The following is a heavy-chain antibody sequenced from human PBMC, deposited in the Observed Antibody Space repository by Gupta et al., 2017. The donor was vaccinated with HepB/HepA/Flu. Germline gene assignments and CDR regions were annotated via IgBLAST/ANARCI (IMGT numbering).Heavy chain of an antibody. J-gene: IGHJ4*02. CDR2: ISFDGGNK. CDR3: AKDRYLYADSEYYYYFDY. Sequence: QVQLVESGGGVVQSGRSLRLSCAASGFTFNNYGMNWVRQSPGKGLEWVAVISFDGGNKFYADSVEGRFSIFRDNSKNTLYLQINSLGHEDTAVYYCAKDRYLYADSEYYYYFDYWGQGTLVTVSA. D-gene: IGHD3-22*01. V-gene: IGHV3-30*18. CDR1: GFTFNNYG.